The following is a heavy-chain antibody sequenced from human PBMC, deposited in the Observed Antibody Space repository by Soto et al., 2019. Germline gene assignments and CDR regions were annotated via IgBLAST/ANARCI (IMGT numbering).Heavy chain of an antibody. CDR3: ARDRYDLLTGHPSSIGY. D-gene: IGHD3-9*01. V-gene: IGHV1-18*01. J-gene: IGHJ4*02. CDR2: ISAYNGNT. Sequence: QVQLVQSGAEVKKPGASVKVSCKASGYTFTSYGISWVRQAPGQGLEWMGWISAYNGNTNYAQKLQGRVTMTTDQSPRTAYVELRSLKSDDTAVYYCARDRYDLLTGHPSSIGYWGQGTLVTVSS. CDR1: GYTFTSYG.